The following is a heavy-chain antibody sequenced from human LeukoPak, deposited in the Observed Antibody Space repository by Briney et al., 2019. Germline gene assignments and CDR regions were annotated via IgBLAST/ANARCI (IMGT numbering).Heavy chain of an antibody. CDR3: ASALVGATIYYYYYGMDV. J-gene: IGHJ6*02. V-gene: IGHV1-2*02. CDR2: INPNSGGT. D-gene: IGHD1-26*01. Sequence: GASVKVPCKASGYTFTGYYMHWLRQAPGQGLEWMGWINPNSGGTNYAQKFQGRVTINRDTSISTAYMELSRLRADDTAVYYCASALVGATIYYYYYGMDVWGQGTTVTVSS. CDR1: GYTFTGYY.